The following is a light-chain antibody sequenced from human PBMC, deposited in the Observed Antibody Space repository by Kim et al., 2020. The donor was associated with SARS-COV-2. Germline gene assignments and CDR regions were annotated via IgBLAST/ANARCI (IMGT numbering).Light chain of an antibody. V-gene: IGKV3-20*01. J-gene: IGKJ4*01. CDR2: GAS. Sequence: PGDRATLSGRASQSVSSNSLAWYQHKPGQAPRLLIYGASSRATGIPDRFSGTWSGTYFTLTINRLEPEDFAVYYCQQYGNSPPLTFGGGTKVDIK. CDR1: QSVSSNS. CDR3: QQYGNSPPLT.